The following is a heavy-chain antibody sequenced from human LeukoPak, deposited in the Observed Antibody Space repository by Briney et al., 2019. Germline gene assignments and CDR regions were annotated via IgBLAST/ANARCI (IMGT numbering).Heavy chain of an antibody. D-gene: IGHD2-2*01. CDR1: GFTFSSYE. CDR3: VKHSAPVLAAARFDY. Sequence: PGGSLRLSCAASGFTFSSYEMNWVRPAPGKGLEWVSYISSSGSTIYYADSVKGRFTISRDNAKNSLYLQMNSLRAEDTALYYCVKHSAPVLAAARFDYWGQGNLVTVSS. J-gene: IGHJ4*02. V-gene: IGHV3-48*03. CDR2: ISSSGSTI.